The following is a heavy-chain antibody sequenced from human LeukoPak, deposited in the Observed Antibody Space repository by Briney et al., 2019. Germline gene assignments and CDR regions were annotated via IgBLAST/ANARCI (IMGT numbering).Heavy chain of an antibody. V-gene: IGHV3-53*01. CDR3: VRERPNYFEY. D-gene: IGHD2-8*01. Sequence: GGSLRLSCAASGFTVSSSYMSWVRQAPGKGLERVSVIYRGGTTYYADSVKGRFIISTDNTRNTLYLQMNSPRADDTAVYYCVRERPNYFEYWGQGTLVTVSS. CDR1: GFTVSSSY. CDR2: IYRGGTT. J-gene: IGHJ4*02.